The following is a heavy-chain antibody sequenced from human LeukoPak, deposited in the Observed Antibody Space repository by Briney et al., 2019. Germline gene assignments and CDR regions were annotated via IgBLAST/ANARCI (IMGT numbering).Heavy chain of an antibody. D-gene: IGHD4-17*01. CDR1: GFTFSNAW. CDR2: IKSKTDGGTT. Sequence: GGSLRLSCAASGFTFSNAWMSWVRQAPGKGLEWVGRIKSKTDGGTTDYAAPVKGRFTISRDDSKNTLYLQMNSLKTEDTAVYYCTSSTPPYAVTTDDGYWGQGTLVTVSS. CDR3: TSSTPPYAVTTDDGY. V-gene: IGHV3-15*01. J-gene: IGHJ4*02.